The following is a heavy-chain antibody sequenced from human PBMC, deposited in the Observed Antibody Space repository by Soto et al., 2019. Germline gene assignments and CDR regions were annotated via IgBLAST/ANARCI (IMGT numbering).Heavy chain of an antibody. D-gene: IGHD3-10*01. V-gene: IGHV1-24*01. CDR1: GYTITELS. CDR3: SSGFYGSGSYFSRDY. CDR2: VDPEDSEK. Sequence: AAVKVSCKVSGYTITELSMHRVRQAPGKGGEWMGGVDPEDSEKIYAHKFQGRVTMTADTSPDTAYMELSSVRSEDTAVYYCSSGFYGSGSYFSRDYWGQGTLVTVSS. J-gene: IGHJ4*02.